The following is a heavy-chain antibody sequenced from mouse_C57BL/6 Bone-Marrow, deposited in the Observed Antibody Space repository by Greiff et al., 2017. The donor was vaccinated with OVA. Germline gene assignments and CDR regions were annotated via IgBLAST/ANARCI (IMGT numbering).Heavy chain of an antibody. CDR2: INPNNGGT. CDR3: ARKVITGAAY. J-gene: IGHJ3*01. CDR1: GYTFTDYN. D-gene: IGHD2-4*01. V-gene: IGHV1-18*01. Sequence: VQLKQSGPELVKPGASVKIPCKASGYTFTDYNMDWVKQSHGKSLEWIGDINPNNGGTIYNQKFKGKATLTVDKSSSTAYMELRSLTSEDTAVYYCARKVITGAAYWGQGTLVTVSA.